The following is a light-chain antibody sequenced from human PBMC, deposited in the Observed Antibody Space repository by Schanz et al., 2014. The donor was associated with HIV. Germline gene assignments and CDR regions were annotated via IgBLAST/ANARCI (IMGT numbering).Light chain of an antibody. CDR1: QSIASY. J-gene: IGKJ2*01. CDR2: GAS. Sequence: EIVMTQSPATLSLSPGERATLSCRASQSIASYLAWYQQKPGQPPRLLIYGASSRATGIPDRFSGSGSGTDFTLTISRLEPEDFALYYCQQYGGSPSYTFGQGTKLDIK. CDR3: QQYGGSPSYT. V-gene: IGKV3-20*01.